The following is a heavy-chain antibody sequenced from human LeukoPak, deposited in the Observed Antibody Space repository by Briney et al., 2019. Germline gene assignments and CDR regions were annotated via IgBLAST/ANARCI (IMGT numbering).Heavy chain of an antibody. V-gene: IGHV3-21*01. Sequence: PGRSLRLSCAASGFTFSSYSMNWVRQAPGKWLEWVSSISSSSSYIYYADSVKGRFTISRDNAKNSLYLQMNSLRAEDTAVYYCARGGTTVLHYFDYWGQGTLVTVSS. CDR1: GFTFSSYS. D-gene: IGHD2-2*01. J-gene: IGHJ4*02. CDR3: ARGGTTVLHYFDY. CDR2: ISSSSSYI.